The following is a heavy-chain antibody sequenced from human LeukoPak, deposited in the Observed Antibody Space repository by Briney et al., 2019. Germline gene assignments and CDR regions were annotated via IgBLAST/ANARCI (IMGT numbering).Heavy chain of an antibody. D-gene: IGHD3-22*01. V-gene: IGHV3-74*01. CDR3: VRQHSYDSSGYYPWDY. CDR1: GFSLSDYW. J-gene: IGHJ4*02. CDR2: ISPEGSGT. Sequence: PGGPLRLSCVVSGFSLSDYWMHWVRQVPGKGLVWVSRISPEGSGTTYGDSVKGRFTISRDNAKNTLYLQMNSLRAEDTAMYYCVRQHSYDSSGYYPWDYWGQGTLVTVSS.